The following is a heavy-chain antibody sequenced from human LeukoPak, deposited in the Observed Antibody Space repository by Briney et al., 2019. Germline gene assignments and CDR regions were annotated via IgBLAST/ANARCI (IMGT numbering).Heavy chain of an antibody. CDR3: ARIHMIAFDY. J-gene: IGHJ4*02. V-gene: IGHV4-61*02. CDR2: IYTSGST. CDR1: GGSISSGSYY. Sequence: SETLSLTCTVSGGSISSGSYYWSWIRQPAGKGLEWIGRIYTSGSTNYNPSLKSRVTISVDTSKNQFSLKLSSVTAADTAVYYCARIHMIAFDYWGQGTLVTVSS. D-gene: IGHD3-22*01.